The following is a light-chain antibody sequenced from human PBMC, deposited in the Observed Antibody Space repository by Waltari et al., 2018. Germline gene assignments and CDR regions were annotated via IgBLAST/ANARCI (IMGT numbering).Light chain of an antibody. V-gene: IGLV3-25*03. Sequence: SYELTQPPSLSVSPGQPARTACPGHDFPADNPYWFQQKPGQAPVLVIYRVTERPSGIPERFSGSRSGTAVTLTISGVQAEDEADYYCQSADSSGSYVQFGGGTKLTVL. CDR1: DFPADN. CDR2: RVT. CDR3: QSADSSGSYVQ. J-gene: IGLJ3*02.